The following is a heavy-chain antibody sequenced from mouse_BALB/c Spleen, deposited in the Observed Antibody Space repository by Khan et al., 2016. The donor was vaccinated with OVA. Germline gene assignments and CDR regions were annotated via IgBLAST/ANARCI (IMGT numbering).Heavy chain of an antibody. D-gene: IGHD2-14*01. CDR1: GFSLSRYN. J-gene: IGHJ4*01. CDR3: ARAYYRYDGYYAMDY. Sequence: QVQLKESGPGLVSPSQSLSITCPVSGFSLSRYNIHWVRQPPGKGLEWLGMIWGGGGTDYNSTLKSRLSISKDNSQSQAFLKMNSLQTDDTAMYYCARAYYRYDGYYAMDYWGQGTSVTVSS. V-gene: IGHV2-6-4*01. CDR2: IWGGGGT.